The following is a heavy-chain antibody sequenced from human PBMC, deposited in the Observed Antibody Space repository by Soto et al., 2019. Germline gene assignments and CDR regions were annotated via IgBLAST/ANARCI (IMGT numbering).Heavy chain of an antibody. CDR1: GGSISSSSYY. Sequence: QLQLQESGPGLVKPSETLSLTCTVSGGSISSSSYYCGWIRQPPGKGLEWIGSILYTGKTYYNSSLKSRVSISADTSENQVYLRLSSVTAADTAVYYCVVVTTDYYYYMDVWGKGTTVTVSS. D-gene: IGHD2-21*02. CDR3: VVVTTDYYYYMDV. CDR2: ILYTGKT. J-gene: IGHJ6*03. V-gene: IGHV4-39*01.